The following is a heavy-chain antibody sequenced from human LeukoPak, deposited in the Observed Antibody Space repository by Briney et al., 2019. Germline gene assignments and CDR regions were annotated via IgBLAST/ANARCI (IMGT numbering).Heavy chain of an antibody. J-gene: IGHJ4*02. Sequence: GGSLRLSCAASGFTFSSYAMSWVRQAPGKGLEWVSAISGSGGSTYYADSVKGRSTISRDNSKNTLYLQMNSLRAEDTAVYYCAKDEQWLTRVFDYWGQGTLVTVSS. V-gene: IGHV3-23*01. CDR2: ISGSGGST. CDR1: GFTFSSYA. CDR3: AKDEQWLTRVFDY. D-gene: IGHD6-19*01.